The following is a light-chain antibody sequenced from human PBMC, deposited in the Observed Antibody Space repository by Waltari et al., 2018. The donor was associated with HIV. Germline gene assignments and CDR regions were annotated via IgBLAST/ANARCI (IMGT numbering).Light chain of an antibody. CDR2: AAS. V-gene: IGKV1-39*01. CDR3: QQSYSVPWT. J-gene: IGKJ1*01. CDR1: QSISSS. Sequence: DIQMTQSPSSLSASIGDRVTITCRASQSISSSLNWYQHRPGKAPKLLIYAASSLQSGVTSRLSGRGSGTDFILTISSLQPEDFATYYCQQSYSVPWTFGQGTKVEI.